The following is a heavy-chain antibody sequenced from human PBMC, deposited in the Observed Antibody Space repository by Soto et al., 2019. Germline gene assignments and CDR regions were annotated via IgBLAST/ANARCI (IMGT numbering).Heavy chain of an antibody. D-gene: IGHD6-13*01. CDR3: ARHQSHSSSYVDP. CDR1: GCSLSSSSYY. J-gene: IGHJ5*02. CDR2: IYYSGST. V-gene: IGHV4-39*01. Sequence: SGTPSLTCTFSGCSLSSSSYYWGWVRQPPGKGLEWIGSIYYSGSTYYNPSLKSRVTISVDTSKNQFSLKLSSVTAADTAVYYCARHQSHSSSYVDPWGQGTLVTVS.